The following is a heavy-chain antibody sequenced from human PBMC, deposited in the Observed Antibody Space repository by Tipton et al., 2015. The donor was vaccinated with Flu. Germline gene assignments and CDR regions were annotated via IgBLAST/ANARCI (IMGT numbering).Heavy chain of an antibody. CDR3: ASSIAVAGYFDY. CDR1: GFTFSSYG. CDR2: IWYDGSNK. Sequence: QLVQSGGGVVQPGRSLRLSCAASGFTFSSYGMHWVRQAPGKGLEWVAVIWYDGSNKYYADSVKGRFTISRDNSKNTLYLQMNSLRAEDTAVYYCASSIAVAGYFDYWGQGTLVTVSS. D-gene: IGHD6-19*01. J-gene: IGHJ4*02. V-gene: IGHV3-33*01.